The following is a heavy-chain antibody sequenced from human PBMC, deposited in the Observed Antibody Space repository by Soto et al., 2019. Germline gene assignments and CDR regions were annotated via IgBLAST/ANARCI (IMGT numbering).Heavy chain of an antibody. CDR3: AKAPSNYDFWSGYYPLYYFDY. V-gene: IGHV3-23*01. CDR2: ISGSGGST. Sequence: GGSLRLSCAASGFTFSSYAMSWVRQAPGKGLEWVPAISGSGGSTYYADSVKGRFTISRDNSKNTLYLQMNSLRAEDTAVYYCAKAPSNYDFWSGYYPLYYFDYWGQGTLVTVSS. D-gene: IGHD3-3*01. J-gene: IGHJ4*02. CDR1: GFTFSSYA.